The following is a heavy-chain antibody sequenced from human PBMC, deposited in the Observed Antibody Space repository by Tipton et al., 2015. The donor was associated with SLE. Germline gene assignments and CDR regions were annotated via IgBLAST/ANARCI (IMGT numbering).Heavy chain of an antibody. CDR2: IYPSGRP. CDR3: ARDGRGGVWFDP. D-gene: IGHD1-14*01. V-gene: IGHV4-4*07. Sequence: TLSLTCTVSGDSFNANFWSWIRQPAGKGMEWIGRIYPSGRPNYNPSLKSRVTMSVGTSKNHFSLKLTSVTAADTAVYYCARDGRGGVWFDPWGQGTLVTVSS. CDR1: GDSFNANF. J-gene: IGHJ5*02.